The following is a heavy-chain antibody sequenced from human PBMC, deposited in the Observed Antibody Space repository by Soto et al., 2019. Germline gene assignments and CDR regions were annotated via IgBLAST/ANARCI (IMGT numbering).Heavy chain of an antibody. CDR3: AVHCSTSSCSY. D-gene: IGHD2-2*01. CDR1: GFTFSTYA. J-gene: IGHJ4*02. V-gene: IGHV3-23*01. CDR2: IGGSAESA. Sequence: EVQLSESGGGLVQPGGSLRVSCAASGFTFSTYAMSWVRQAPGKGPEWVSAIGGSAESAYYGDSVKGRVTISRDNSKNTVYLQMSSLRAEDTAVYYCAVHCSTSSCSYWGQGTLVTVSS.